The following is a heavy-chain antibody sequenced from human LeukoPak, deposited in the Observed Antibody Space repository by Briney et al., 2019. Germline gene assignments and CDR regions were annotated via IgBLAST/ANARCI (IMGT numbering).Heavy chain of an antibody. CDR2: IYYSGTT. Sequence: SETLSLTCTGSGGSISSYYWSWIRQPPGKGLEWIGYIYYSGTTNYNPSLKSRVTISVDTSKNQFSLKLSSVTAADTAVYYCAIGVYIAAAQYGYWGQGTLVTVSS. D-gene: IGHD6-13*01. J-gene: IGHJ4*02. V-gene: IGHV4-59*01. CDR1: GGSISSYY. CDR3: AIGVYIAAAQYGY.